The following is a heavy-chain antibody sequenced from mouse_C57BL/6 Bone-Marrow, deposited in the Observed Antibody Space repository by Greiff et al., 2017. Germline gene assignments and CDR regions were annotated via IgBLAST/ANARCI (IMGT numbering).Heavy chain of an antibody. CDR2: MHPNGGSP. D-gene: IGHD2-4*01. Sequence: QVQLQQPGAELVKPGASVKLSCTASGYTFTNYWMHWVKQRPGQGLEWIGMMHPNGGSPDYNEKFKSVATRSVDKSSRSAYMELSSLTSEDSAVYYCARSYDYDDYTMDYWGQGTSVTVSS. J-gene: IGHJ4*01. CDR1: GYTFTNYW. V-gene: IGHV1-64*01. CDR3: ARSYDYDDYTMDY.